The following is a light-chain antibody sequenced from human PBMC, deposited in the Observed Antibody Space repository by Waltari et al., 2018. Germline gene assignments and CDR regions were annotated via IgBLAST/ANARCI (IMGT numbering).Light chain of an antibody. CDR2: DVT. V-gene: IGLV2-11*01. CDR3: CSFAGTWV. CDR1: GSDIGGSDY. Sequence: QSALTQPGSVSGSPGHSGTISCTGTGSDIGGSDYVPWYQTHPGKAPKLVVYDVTKRPSGVPDRFSGSNSGTSASLTVSRLQADDEADYYCCSFAGTWVFGGGTKLTVL. J-gene: IGLJ3*02.